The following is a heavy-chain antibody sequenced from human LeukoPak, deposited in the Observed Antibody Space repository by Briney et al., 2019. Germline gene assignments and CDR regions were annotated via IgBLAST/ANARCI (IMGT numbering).Heavy chain of an antibody. J-gene: IGHJ4*02. CDR2: ISSSSSTI. D-gene: IGHD3-22*01. CDR3: ARDRYYDSSGYDY. V-gene: IGHV3-48*01. Sequence: GGSLRLSCEASGFTFTTYSMTWVRQAPGKGLEWVSIISSSSSTIYYADSVKGRFTISRDNAKNSLYLQMNSLRAEDTAVYYCARDRYYDSSGYDYWGQGTLVTVSS. CDR1: GFTFTTYS.